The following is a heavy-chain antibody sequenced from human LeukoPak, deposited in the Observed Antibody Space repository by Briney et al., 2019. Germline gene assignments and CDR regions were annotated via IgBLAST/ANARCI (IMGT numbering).Heavy chain of an antibody. Sequence: SVKVSCKASGGTFSSYAISWVRQAPGQRLEWMGRIIPILGIANYAQKFQGRVTITADKSTSTAYMELSSLRSEDTAVYYCARGMADYFDYWGQGTLVTVSS. V-gene: IGHV1-69*04. CDR1: GGTFSSYA. J-gene: IGHJ4*02. CDR3: ARGMADYFDY. CDR2: IIPILGIA. D-gene: IGHD2-8*01.